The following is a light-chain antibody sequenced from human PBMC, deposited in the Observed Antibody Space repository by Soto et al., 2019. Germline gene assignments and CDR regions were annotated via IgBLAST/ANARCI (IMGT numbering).Light chain of an antibody. V-gene: IGKV1-6*01. CDR3: LQDYSYPRT. Sequence: AILMIGCRPILSESTGDKVTVAFRANQDIRNELGWYQQRPGKAPKLLIYAAPTLQSGVASRFSASGSGTEFTLTISSLQPEDFATCYCLQDYSYPRTFGPGTKGDIK. CDR2: AAP. CDR1: QDIRNE. J-gene: IGKJ1*01.